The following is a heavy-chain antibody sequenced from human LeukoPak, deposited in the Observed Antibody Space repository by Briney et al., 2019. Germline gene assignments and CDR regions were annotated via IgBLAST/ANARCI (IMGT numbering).Heavy chain of an antibody. Sequence: PGGSLRLSCAASGFSFSDAWMSWIRQAPGKGLEWVGLIKSETDSGTTGYAGPMKDRFRISRDDSASTVFLQMNSLKTEDTGVYYCTICAGGSCYSTHWGQGAPVIVSS. CDR1: GFSFSDAW. CDR2: IKSETDSGTT. J-gene: IGHJ4*02. D-gene: IGHD2-15*01. CDR3: TICAGGSCYSTH. V-gene: IGHV3-15*07.